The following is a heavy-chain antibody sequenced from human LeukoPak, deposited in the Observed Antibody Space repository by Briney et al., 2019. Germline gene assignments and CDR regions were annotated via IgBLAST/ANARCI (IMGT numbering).Heavy chain of an antibody. D-gene: IGHD3-9*01. CDR2: IKQDGSEK. CDR3: ARDWASILLPDMDY. J-gene: IGHJ4*02. Sequence: GGCLRLSCAASGFTFSSYWMSWVRQAPGKGLEWVANIKQDGSEKYYVDSVKGRFTISRDNAKNSLYLQMNSLRAEDTAVYYCARDWASILLPDMDYWGQGTLVTVSS. V-gene: IGHV3-7*05. CDR1: GFTFSSYW.